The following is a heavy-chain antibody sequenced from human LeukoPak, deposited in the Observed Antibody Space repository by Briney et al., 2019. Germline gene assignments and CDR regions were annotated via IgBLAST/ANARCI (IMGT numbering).Heavy chain of an antibody. Sequence: PSETLSLTCSVSGGSMGTYYWTWVRQPPGKGLEWIGYIYYRGSTNYNLSLKSRVTISEDAAKNQFSLKLTSVTAADTAVYYCARHGAIPEYWGQGSLVIVSS. V-gene: IGHV4-59*08. CDR3: ARHGAIPEY. J-gene: IGHJ4*02. CDR1: GGSMGTYY. CDR2: IYYRGST. D-gene: IGHD2-21*01.